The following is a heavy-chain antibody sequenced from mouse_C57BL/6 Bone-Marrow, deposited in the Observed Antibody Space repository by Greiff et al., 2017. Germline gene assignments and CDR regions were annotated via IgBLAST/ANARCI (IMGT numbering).Heavy chain of an antibody. CDR2: ISSGSCNI. CDR3: ARTGYDDYFDY. D-gene: IGHD2-2*01. Sequence: DVQLQESGGGLVKPGGSLKLSCAASGFTFSDYGMHWVRQAPEKGLEWVAYISSGSCNIYYADTVQGRFTISRDNAKNTLFLQMTSLRSEDTAMYYCARTGYDDYFDYWGQGTTLTVSS. V-gene: IGHV5-17*01. J-gene: IGHJ2*01. CDR1: GFTFSDYG.